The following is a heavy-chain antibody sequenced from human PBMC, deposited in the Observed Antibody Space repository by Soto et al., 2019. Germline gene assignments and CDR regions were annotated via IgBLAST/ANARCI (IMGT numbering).Heavy chain of an antibody. V-gene: IGHV4-59*01. J-gene: IGHJ4*02. D-gene: IGHD6-13*01. CDR2: IYYSGST. CDR1: GGSISSYY. Sequence: QVQLQESGPGLVKPSETLSLTCTVSGGSISSYYWSWIRQPPGKGLEWIGYIYYSGSTNYHPSLKSRVTISADTSKNQFSLKLSSVTAADTAVYYCARGSNWSDFDYWGQGTLVTVSS. CDR3: ARGSNWSDFDY.